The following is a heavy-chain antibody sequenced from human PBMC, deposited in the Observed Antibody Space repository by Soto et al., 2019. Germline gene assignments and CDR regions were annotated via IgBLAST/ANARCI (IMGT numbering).Heavy chain of an antibody. V-gene: IGHV3-23*01. CDR1: GFTFSSYA. CDR3: AKDLGLAPTAAAPVYFDY. D-gene: IGHD6-13*01. Sequence: GGSLRLSCAASGFTFSSYAMSWVRQAPGKGLEWVSAISGSGGSTYYADSVKGRFTISRDNSKNTLYLQMNSLRAEDTAVYYCAKDLGLAPTAAAPVYFDYWGQGTLVTVSS. CDR2: ISGSGGST. J-gene: IGHJ4*02.